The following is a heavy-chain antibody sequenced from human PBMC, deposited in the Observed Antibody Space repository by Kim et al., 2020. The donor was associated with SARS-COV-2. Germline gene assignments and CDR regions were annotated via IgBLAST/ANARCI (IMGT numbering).Heavy chain of an antibody. V-gene: IGHV4-59*01. CDR3: ARTDGSGRFSSAMDV. J-gene: IGHJ6*02. CDR1: DASISNYY. Sequence: SETLSLTCTISDASISNYYLSWIRQPPGKGLEWIGYLYDTGSADYSPSFKSRVTISVDKSKNQFSLKVTSVTAADTAVYYCARTDGSGRFSSAMDVWGQGTPVIVSS. CDR2: LYDTGSA. D-gene: IGHD3-10*01.